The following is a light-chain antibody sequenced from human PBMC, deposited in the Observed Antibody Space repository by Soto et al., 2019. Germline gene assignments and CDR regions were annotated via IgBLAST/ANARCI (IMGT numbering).Light chain of an antibody. J-gene: IGLJ2*01. CDR3: RSYTSSSTPVV. V-gene: IGLV2-14*01. Sequence: QSALTQPASVSGSPGQSITISCTGTSSDVGGYNYDSWYQQHPGKAPKLMIYDVSNRPSGVSNRFSGSKSGNTASLTISGLQAEDEADYYCRSYTSSSTPVVFGGGTKLTVL. CDR2: DVS. CDR1: SSDVGGYNY.